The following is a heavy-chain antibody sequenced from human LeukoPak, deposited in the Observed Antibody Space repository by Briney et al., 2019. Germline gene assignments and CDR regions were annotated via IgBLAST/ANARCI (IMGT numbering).Heavy chain of an antibody. Sequence: SVQGSCKAAGGTFSSYAISWGRRAPGQGREWMGGIIPIFGTANYAQKFQGRVTITADESTSTAYMELSSLGSEDTAVYYCASLGGAMVRGVITTNNFDYWGQGTLVTVSS. J-gene: IGHJ4*02. D-gene: IGHD3-10*01. CDR3: ASLGGAMVRGVITTNNFDY. CDR2: IIPIFGTA. CDR1: GGTFSSYA. V-gene: IGHV1-69*01.